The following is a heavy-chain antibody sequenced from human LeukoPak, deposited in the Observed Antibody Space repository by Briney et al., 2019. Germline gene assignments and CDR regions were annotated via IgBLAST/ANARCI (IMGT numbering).Heavy chain of an antibody. CDR1: GGSFSGYY. D-gene: IGHD2-2*01. V-gene: IGHV4-34*01. CDR3: ARGLPRRRVVPAATWFDP. CDR2: INHSGST. J-gene: IGHJ5*02. Sequence: SETLSLTCAVYGGSFSGYYWSWIRQPPGKGLEWIGEINHSGSTNYNPSLKSRVTISVDTSKNQFSLKLSSVTAADTAVYYCARGLPRRRVVPAATWFDPWGRGTLVTVSS.